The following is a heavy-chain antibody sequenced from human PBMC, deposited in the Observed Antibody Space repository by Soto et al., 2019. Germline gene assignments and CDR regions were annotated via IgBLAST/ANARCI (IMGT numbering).Heavy chain of an antibody. CDR3: VKDSGYYYGSGSFVYGMDV. CDR1: GFTFGTYA. Sequence: LRLSCSASGFTFGTYAMHWVRQAPGKGLEYISSISSSGDRTYYADSVKGRLTTSRDNSMDTLFLQLSSLRNDDTAVYYCVKDSGYYYGSGSFVYGMDVWGQGTTVTVSS. V-gene: IGHV3-64D*06. D-gene: IGHD3-10*01. CDR2: ISSSGDRT. J-gene: IGHJ6*02.